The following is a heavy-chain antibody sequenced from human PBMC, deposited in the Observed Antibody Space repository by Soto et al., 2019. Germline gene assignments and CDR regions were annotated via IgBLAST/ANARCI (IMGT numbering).Heavy chain of an antibody. CDR2: ITDVGST. V-gene: IGHV4-61*03. CDR3: ARQRVLPAQYFFDY. J-gene: IGHJ4*02. CDR1: GGSVSSGSYF. D-gene: IGHD6-25*01. Sequence: LSLTCAVSGGSVSSGSYFWTWIRQSPGKGLEWIGYITDVGSTNYNPSLKSRVSISADTTKNHFSLNLRSVTAADTAVYYCARQRVLPAQYFFDYWGQGIPVTVSS.